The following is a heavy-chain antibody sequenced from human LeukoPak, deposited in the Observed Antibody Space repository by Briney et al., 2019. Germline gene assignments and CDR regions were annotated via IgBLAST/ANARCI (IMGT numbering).Heavy chain of an antibody. V-gene: IGHV3-30-3*01. J-gene: IGHJ4*02. Sequence: PGGSLRLSCAASGFTFSSYAMHWVRQAPGKGLEWVAVISYDGSNKYYADSVKGRFTISRDNSKNTLYLQMNSLRAEDTAVYYCASRIAARHVDYWGQGTLVTVSS. CDR2: ISYDGSNK. CDR1: GFTFSSYA. CDR3: ASRIAARHVDY. D-gene: IGHD6-6*01.